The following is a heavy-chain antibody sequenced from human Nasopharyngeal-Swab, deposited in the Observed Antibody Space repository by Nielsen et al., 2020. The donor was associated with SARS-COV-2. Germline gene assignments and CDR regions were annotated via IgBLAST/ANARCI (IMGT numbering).Heavy chain of an antibody. D-gene: IGHD3-10*01. CDR3: AREKGYQVLLDYYYHGLDV. CDR2: ISTSGRST. Sequence: GGSLRLSCAASGFTFLSSSLSFLLPSQGKFLFWVSYISTSGRSTDSADSVKGRFTISRDNANNLLFLQMNSLRGDDTAVYYCAREKGYQVLLDYYYHGLDVWGHGTAVTVSS. V-gene: IGHV3-11*01. J-gene: IGHJ6*02. CDR1: GFTFLSSS.